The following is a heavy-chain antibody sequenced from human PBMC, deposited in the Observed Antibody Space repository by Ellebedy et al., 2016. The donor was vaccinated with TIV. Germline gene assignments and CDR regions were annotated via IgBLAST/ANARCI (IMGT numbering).Heavy chain of an antibody. V-gene: IGHV3-13*01. CDR3: ARDSRHGGAETFYNYGLDV. D-gene: IGHD1-26*01. Sequence: GESLKISCAASGFTFNIYDLHWVRQFSGNGLEWVSAVGTAGDTYYPDSVKGRFTISRENAKNSFYLQMSSLTTEDTAVYYCARDSRHGGAETFYNYGLDVWGHGTTVTVAS. CDR2: VGTAGDT. CDR1: GFTFNIYD. J-gene: IGHJ6*02.